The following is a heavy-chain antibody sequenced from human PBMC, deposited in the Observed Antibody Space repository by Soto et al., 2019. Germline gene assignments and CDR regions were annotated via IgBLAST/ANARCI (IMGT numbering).Heavy chain of an antibody. Sequence: QVQLLQSGAEVKKPGSSVKVSCKASGGTFSNYAITWVRQAPGQGLEWLGRIIPIFGSTNFAQKFQGRVTLTADESTTTVYTELSSLRSDDTAVYYCAKDGGKDGYFGNWFDPWGQGTLVTVSS. J-gene: IGHJ5*02. CDR1: GGTFSNYA. D-gene: IGHD5-18*01. CDR3: AKDGGKDGYFGNWFDP. V-gene: IGHV1-69*15. CDR2: IIPIFGST.